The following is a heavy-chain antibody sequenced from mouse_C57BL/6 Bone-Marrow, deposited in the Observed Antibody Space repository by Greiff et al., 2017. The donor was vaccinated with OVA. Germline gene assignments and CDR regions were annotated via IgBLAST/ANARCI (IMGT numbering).Heavy chain of an antibody. D-gene: IGHD2-3*01. CDR1: GYTFTSYG. CDR2: IYPRSGNT. J-gene: IGHJ1*03. Sequence: QVQLQQSGAELARPGASVKLSCKASGYTFTSYGISWVKQRTGQGLEWIGEIYPRSGNTYYNEKFKGKATLTADKSSSTAYMELRSLTSEDSAVXFCAREEYDGYLYWYFDVWGTGTTVTVSS. V-gene: IGHV1-81*01. CDR3: AREEYDGYLYWYFDV.